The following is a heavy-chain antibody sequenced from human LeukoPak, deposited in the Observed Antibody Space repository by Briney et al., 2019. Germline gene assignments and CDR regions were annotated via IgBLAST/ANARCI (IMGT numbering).Heavy chain of an antibody. V-gene: IGHV3-7*01. J-gene: IGHJ4*02. CDR3: ARQRVGATVYYFDY. CDR1: GFTFSSYW. Sequence: GGSLRLSCAASGFTFSSYWMSWVRQAPGKGLEWVANIKQDGSEKYYVDSVKGRFTISRDNAKNSLYLQMNSLRAEDTAVYYCARQRVGATVYYFDYWGQGTLVTVSS. D-gene: IGHD1-26*01. CDR2: IKQDGSEK.